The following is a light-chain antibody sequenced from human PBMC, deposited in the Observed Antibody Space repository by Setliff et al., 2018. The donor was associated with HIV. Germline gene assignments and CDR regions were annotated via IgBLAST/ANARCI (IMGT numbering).Light chain of an antibody. J-gene: IGLJ1*01. Sequence: SYELTQSPSVSVAPGKTARITCGGNNIGSKSVHWYQQKPGQAPVLVIYDDSVRPSGTPERFSGSNSDNTATLIISRIEAGDEADFYCQVWDSSSDHPYVFGTGTRAPS. CDR1: NIGSKS. CDR3: QVWDSSSDHPYV. CDR2: DDS. V-gene: IGLV3-21*03.